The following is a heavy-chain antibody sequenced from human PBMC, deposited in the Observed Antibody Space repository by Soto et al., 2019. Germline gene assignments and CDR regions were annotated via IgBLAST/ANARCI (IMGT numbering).Heavy chain of an antibody. Sequence: SQTLSLTCTVSGGSISSSSFYWGWIRQPPGKGLEWIGSIYYTGSTYYNPSLTSRVTISVGTSRNQFSLKLSSVTAADTAVYYCARRDNGAYSGNYYSVWGQGTLVTVSS. D-gene: IGHD1-26*01. CDR1: GGSISSSSFY. CDR2: IYYTGST. CDR3: ARRDNGAYSGNYYSV. V-gene: IGHV4-39*01. J-gene: IGHJ4*02.